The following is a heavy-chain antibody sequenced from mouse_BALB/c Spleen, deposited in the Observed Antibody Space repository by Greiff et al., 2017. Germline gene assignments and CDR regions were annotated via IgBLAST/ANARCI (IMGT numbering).Heavy chain of an antibody. V-gene: IGHV5-9-3*01. Sequence: EVQRVESGGGLVKPGGSLKLSCAASGFTFSSYAMSWVRQTPEKRLEWVATISSGGSYTYYPDSVKGRFTISRDNAKNTLYLQMSSLRSEDTAMYYCAGYGTGFAYWGQGTLVTVSA. CDR3: AGYGTGFAY. CDR1: GFTFSSYA. D-gene: IGHD1-2*01. J-gene: IGHJ3*01. CDR2: ISSGGSYT.